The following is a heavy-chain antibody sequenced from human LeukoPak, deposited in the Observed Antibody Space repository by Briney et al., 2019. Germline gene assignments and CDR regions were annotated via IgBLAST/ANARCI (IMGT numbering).Heavy chain of an antibody. CDR2: ISWNSGSI. Sequence: GGSLRLSCAASGLTFDDYAMHWVRQAPGKGLEWVSGISWNSGSIGYADSVKGRFTISRDNAKNSLYLQMNSLRAEDTALYYCAKAYCSSTSCFGAFWGQGTLVTVSS. D-gene: IGHD2-2*01. J-gene: IGHJ4*02. V-gene: IGHV3-9*01. CDR1: GLTFDDYA. CDR3: AKAYCSSTSCFGAF.